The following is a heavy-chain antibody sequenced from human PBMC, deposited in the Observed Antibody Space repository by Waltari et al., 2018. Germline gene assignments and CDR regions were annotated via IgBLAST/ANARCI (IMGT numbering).Heavy chain of an antibody. CDR2: IHTSTGKP. D-gene: IGHD6-13*01. CDR3: AKEWRGDGGSWSPGAFDS. CDR1: GYTSSKYA. Sequence: QVQVVQSGSELKNPGASVKVSCKASGYTSSKYAMNWVRQAPGQGLEWMGWIHTSTGKPTYAPGFTERFVFSVDTSVSTAYLQISSLKAEDSAVYYCAKEWRGDGGSWSPGAFDSWGQGTLVTVSS. J-gene: IGHJ4*02. V-gene: IGHV7-4-1*01.